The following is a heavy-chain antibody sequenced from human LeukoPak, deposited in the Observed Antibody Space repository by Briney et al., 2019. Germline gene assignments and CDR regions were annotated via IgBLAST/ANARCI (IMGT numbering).Heavy chain of an antibody. CDR3: ARRQQLVGVDY. CDR2: IRSKTFGGST. Sequence: GGSLRLSCAASGFTFSSYSMNWVRQAPGRGLEWVGFIRSKTFGGSTEYAASVRGRFTISRDDSKSIAYLQMNSLRIEDTAVYYCARRQQLVGVDYWGQGTLVTVSS. V-gene: IGHV3-49*04. CDR1: GFTFSSYS. D-gene: IGHD6-13*01. J-gene: IGHJ4*02.